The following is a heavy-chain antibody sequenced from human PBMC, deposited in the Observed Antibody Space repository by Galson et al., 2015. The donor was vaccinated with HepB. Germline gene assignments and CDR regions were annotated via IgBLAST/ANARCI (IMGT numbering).Heavy chain of an antibody. CDR2: ISSSGSTI. CDR3: ARTYGDYGESDYYYYMDV. Sequence: SLRLSCAASGFTFSDYYMSWIRQAPGKGLEWVSYISSSGSTIYYADSVKGRFTISRDNAKNSLYLQMNSLRAEDTAVYYCARTYGDYGESDYYYYMDVWGKGTTVTVSS. CDR1: GFTFSDYY. D-gene: IGHD4-17*01. V-gene: IGHV3-11*01. J-gene: IGHJ6*03.